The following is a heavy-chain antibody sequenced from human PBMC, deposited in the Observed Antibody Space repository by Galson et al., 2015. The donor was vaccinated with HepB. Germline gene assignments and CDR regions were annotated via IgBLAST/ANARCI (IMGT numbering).Heavy chain of an antibody. D-gene: IGHD3-22*01. J-gene: IGHJ4*02. CDR2: IIPIFGTA. V-gene: IGHV1-69*06. Sequence: SVKVSCKASGGTFSSYAISWVRQAPGQGLEWMEGIIPIFGTANYAQKFQGRVTITADKSTSTAYMELSSLRSEDTAVYYCAGPTEHSGYYLYWGQGTLVTVSS. CDR1: GGTFSSYA. CDR3: AGPTEHSGYYLY.